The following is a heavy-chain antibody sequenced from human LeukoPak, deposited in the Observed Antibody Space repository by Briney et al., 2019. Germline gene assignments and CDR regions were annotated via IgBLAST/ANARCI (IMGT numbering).Heavy chain of an antibody. J-gene: IGHJ3*02. CDR1: GGSISNYY. Sequence: SETLSLTCTVSGGSISNYYWSWIRQPPGKGLEWIGYIYYSGSTYYNPSLMSRVTMSVDRSKNQFSLKLSSVTAADTAVYYCARGLWFGEGSAFDIWGQGTMVTVSS. V-gene: IGHV4-59*04. CDR2: IYYSGST. D-gene: IGHD3-10*01. CDR3: ARGLWFGEGSAFDI.